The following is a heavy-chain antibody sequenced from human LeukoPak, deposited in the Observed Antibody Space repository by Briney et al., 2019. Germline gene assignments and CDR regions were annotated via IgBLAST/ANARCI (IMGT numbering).Heavy chain of an antibody. CDR3: ARDRAVTTHWYFDL. CDR1: GFTFSSYA. CDR2: ISGSGGST. Sequence: GGSLRLSCAASGFTFSSYAMSWVRQAPGKGLEWVSAISGSGGSTYYADSVKGRFTISRDNSKNTLYLQMNSLRAEDTAVYYCARDRAVTTHWYFDLWGRGTLVTVSS. D-gene: IGHD4-17*01. V-gene: IGHV3-23*01. J-gene: IGHJ2*01.